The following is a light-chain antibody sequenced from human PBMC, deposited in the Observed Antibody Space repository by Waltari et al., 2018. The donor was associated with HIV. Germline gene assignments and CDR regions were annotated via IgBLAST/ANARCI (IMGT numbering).Light chain of an antibody. CDR1: QSVLYSSSSKNY. Sequence: DIVMTQSPDSLVVSLGERATINCKSSQSVLYSSSSKNYLAWYQQKPGQSPKLLIYWASTREAGVPDRCSGGGSVTDFTLTISSLQAEDVAVYYCQQYYSLPFTFGPGTKVDIK. CDR2: WAS. CDR3: QQYYSLPFT. J-gene: IGKJ3*01. V-gene: IGKV4-1*01.